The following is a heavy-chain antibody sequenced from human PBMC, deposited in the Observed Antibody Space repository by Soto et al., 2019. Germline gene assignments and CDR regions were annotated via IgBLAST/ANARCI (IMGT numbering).Heavy chain of an antibody. J-gene: IGHJ6*02. CDR1: GYTLTSYY. D-gene: IGHD3-3*01. Sequence: ASVKVSCKASGYTLTSYYMHWVRQAPGQGLEWMGIINPSGGSTSYAQKFQGRVTMTRDTSTSTVYMELSSLRSEDTAVYYCARDYDFWSGYYPIRYYYYGMDVWGQGTTVTVSS. CDR3: ARDYDFWSGYYPIRYYYYGMDV. CDR2: INPSGGST. V-gene: IGHV1-46*01.